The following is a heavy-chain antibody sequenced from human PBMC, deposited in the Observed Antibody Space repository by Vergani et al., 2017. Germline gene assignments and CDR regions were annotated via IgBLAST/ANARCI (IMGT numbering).Heavy chain of an antibody. CDR2: IHPDDSDT. V-gene: IGHV5-51*03. CDR1: EYSFGNYW. J-gene: IGHJ4*02. CDR3: ARLXGRDSSGSKYFDY. Sequence: EVELVQSGPEMRKPGESLKISCKGSEYSFGNYWIGWVRQMPGKGLEWMGIIHPDDSDTRYSPSFQGQVTISVDKSISTAYLQRSSLRASDSAMYYCARLXGRDSSGSKYFDYWGQGTLVTVSS. D-gene: IGHD3-22*01.